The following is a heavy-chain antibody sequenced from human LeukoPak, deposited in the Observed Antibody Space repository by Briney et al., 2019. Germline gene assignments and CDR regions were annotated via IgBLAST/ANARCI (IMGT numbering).Heavy chain of an antibody. D-gene: IGHD3-3*01. Sequence: GGSLRLSCAASGFTFSSYAMNWVRQAPGKGLEWVSFISGSGSSTHYADSVKGRFTISRDNSNNTLYLQINSLSADDTAAYYCAKGAQYDFWSGYTLEYFDVWGKGTLVTVSS. CDR3: AKGAQYDFWSGYTLEYFDV. V-gene: IGHV3-23*01. CDR2: ISGSGSST. CDR1: GFTFSSYA. J-gene: IGHJ4*02.